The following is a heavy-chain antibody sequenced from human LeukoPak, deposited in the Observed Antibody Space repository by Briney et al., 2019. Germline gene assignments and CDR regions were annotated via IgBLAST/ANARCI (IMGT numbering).Heavy chain of an antibody. Sequence: PSQTLSLTCTVSGGSISSGGYYWSWIRQHLGKGLEWIGYIYYSGSTYYNPSLKSRVTISVDTSKNQFSLKLSSVTAADTAVYYCARYGSGVGATNWFDPWGQGTLVTVSS. D-gene: IGHD1-26*01. J-gene: IGHJ5*02. CDR2: IYYSGST. V-gene: IGHV4-31*03. CDR1: GGSISSGGYY. CDR3: ARYGSGVGATNWFDP.